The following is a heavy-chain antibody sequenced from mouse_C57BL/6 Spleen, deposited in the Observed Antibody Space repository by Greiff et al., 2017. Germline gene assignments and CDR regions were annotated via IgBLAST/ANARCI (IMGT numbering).Heavy chain of an antibody. CDR2: IWRGGST. CDR3: AGGGNYLYAMDY. D-gene: IGHD2-1*01. V-gene: IGHV2-5*01. Sequence: QVQLKESGPGLVQPSQSLSITCTVSGFSLTSYGVHWVRQSPGKGLEWLGVIWRGGSTDYNAAFMSRLSITKDNSKSQVFFKMNSLQADDTAIYXCAGGGNYLYAMDYWGQGTSVTVSS. CDR1: GFSLTSYG. J-gene: IGHJ4*01.